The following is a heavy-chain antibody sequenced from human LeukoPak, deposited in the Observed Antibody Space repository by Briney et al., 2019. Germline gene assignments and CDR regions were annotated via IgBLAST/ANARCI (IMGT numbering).Heavy chain of an antibody. D-gene: IGHD2-21*02. V-gene: IGHV3-48*02. Sequence: GGSLRLSCAASGFTFSSYSMNWVRQAPGKGLEWVSYITSSSSTIYYADSVKGRFTFSRDNAKNSLYLQMNSLRDEDTAVYYCARDSYCGGDCFSGFLDYWGQGTLVTVSS. CDR1: GFTFSSYS. J-gene: IGHJ4*02. CDR2: ITSSSSTI. CDR3: ARDSYCGGDCFSGFLDY.